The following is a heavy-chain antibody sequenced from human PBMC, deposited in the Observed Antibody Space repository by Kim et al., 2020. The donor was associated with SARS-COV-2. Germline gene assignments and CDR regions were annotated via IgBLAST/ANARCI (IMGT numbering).Heavy chain of an antibody. J-gene: IGHJ3*02. CDR3: ARQKDDAFDI. V-gene: IGHV4-59*01. CDR2: IYYSGST. CDR1: GGSISSYY. Sequence: SETLSLTCTVSGGSISSYYWSWIRQPPGMGLEWIGYIYYSGSTNYNPSLKSRVTISVDTSKNQFSLKLSSVTAADTAVYYCARQKDDAFDIWGQGTMVTVSS.